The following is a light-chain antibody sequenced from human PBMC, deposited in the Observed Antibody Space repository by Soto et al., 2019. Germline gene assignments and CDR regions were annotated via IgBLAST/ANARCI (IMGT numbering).Light chain of an antibody. J-gene: IGLJ1*01. CDR3: CSFTASNTHV. CDR2: EVS. V-gene: IGLV2-8*01. CDR1: SSDVGGYNY. Sequence: QSALTQPPSASGSPGQSVTISCTGTSSDVGGYNYVSWYQQHPGKAPKLMIYEVSKRPSKIPDRFSGSKSGNTASLTISGLQAEDGAVYYCCSFTASNTHVFGTGTKVTVL.